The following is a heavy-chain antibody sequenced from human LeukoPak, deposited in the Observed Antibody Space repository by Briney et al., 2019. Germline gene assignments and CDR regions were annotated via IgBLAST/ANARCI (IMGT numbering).Heavy chain of an antibody. CDR2: IKSKTDGGTT. CDR1: GFTFKSTW. D-gene: IGHD6-6*01. J-gene: IGHJ5*02. CDR3: TSFTISSGFP. V-gene: IGHV3-15*07. Sequence: GESLRLSCAASGFTFKSTWMNWVRQAPGKGLEWVGRIKSKTDGGTTDCAAPVKGRFSISRDDSTNTLYLQMNSLKAEDTAVYYCTSFTISSGFPWGQGTLVTVSS.